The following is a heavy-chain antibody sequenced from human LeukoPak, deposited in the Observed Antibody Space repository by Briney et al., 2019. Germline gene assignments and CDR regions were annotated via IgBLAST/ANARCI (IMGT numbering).Heavy chain of an antibody. V-gene: IGHV1-8*01. J-gene: IGHJ6*03. CDR2: MNPNSGNT. Sequence: GASVKVSCKASGYTFTSYDINWVRQATGQGLEWMGWMNPNSGNTGYAQKFQGRVTMIRNTSISTAYMELSSLRSEDTAVYYCARGRKVRGTRIYYMDVWGKGTTVTISS. CDR1: GYTFTSYD. D-gene: IGHD1-14*01. CDR3: ARGRKVRGTRIYYMDV.